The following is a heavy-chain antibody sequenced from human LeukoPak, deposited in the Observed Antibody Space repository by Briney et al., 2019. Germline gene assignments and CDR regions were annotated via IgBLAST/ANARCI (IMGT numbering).Heavy chain of an antibody. D-gene: IGHD6-19*01. CDR2: ISGSGTGT. Sequence: GGSLRLSCAASGFTFSSYALSWVRQAPGKGLEWVSVISGSGTGTYYADSVKGRFTISRDNSKNTLYLQMNSLRAEDTAVYYCAKEDGPYSSGWPYFDYWGQGTLVTVSS. J-gene: IGHJ4*02. CDR3: AKEDGPYSSGWPYFDY. V-gene: IGHV3-23*01. CDR1: GFTFSSYA.